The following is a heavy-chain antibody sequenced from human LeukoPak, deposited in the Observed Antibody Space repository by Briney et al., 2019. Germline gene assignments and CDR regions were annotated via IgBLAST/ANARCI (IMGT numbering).Heavy chain of an antibody. CDR3: ARDDYYDSSGYPSYDY. V-gene: IGHV3-33*01. Sequence: PGRSLRLSCAASGFTFSSYGMHWVRQAPGKGLEWVSVIWYDGSNKYYADSVKGRFTISRDNSKNTLYLQMNSLRAEDTAVYYCARDDYYDSSGYPSYDYWGQETLVTVSS. D-gene: IGHD3-22*01. CDR1: GFTFSSYG. CDR2: IWYDGSNK. J-gene: IGHJ4*02.